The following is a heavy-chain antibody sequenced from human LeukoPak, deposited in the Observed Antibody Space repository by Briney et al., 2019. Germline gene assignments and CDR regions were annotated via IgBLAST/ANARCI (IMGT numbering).Heavy chain of an antibody. CDR2: ISSDGSGT. D-gene: IGHD1-26*01. CDR3: ARSIVGAALDS. J-gene: IGHJ4*02. Sequence: PGGSLRLSCAASGFTFSSYWMHWVRHAPGKGLVWVSRISSDGSGTNYADSVKGRFTISRDNAKNTLYLQMNSLRAEDTAVYYCARSIVGAALDSWGQGTLVTVSS. CDR1: GFTFSSYW. V-gene: IGHV3-74*01.